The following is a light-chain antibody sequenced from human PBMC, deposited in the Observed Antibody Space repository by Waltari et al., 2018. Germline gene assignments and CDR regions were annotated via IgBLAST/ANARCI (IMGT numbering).Light chain of an antibody. J-gene: IGLJ1*01. Sequence: QSALTQPASVSVSPGQSTTLHCTGTSNDVGYYSLVSWYQHHPGKAPKLIIYDVTKRPSGVSDRFSGSKSGNTAFLTISGLQAEDEADYHCCTYAGSSTYAFGTGTTVSVL. V-gene: IGLV2-23*02. CDR2: DVT. CDR3: CTYAGSSTYA. CDR1: SNDVGYYSL.